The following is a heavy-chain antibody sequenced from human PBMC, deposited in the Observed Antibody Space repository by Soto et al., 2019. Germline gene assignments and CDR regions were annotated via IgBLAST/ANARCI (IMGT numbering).Heavy chain of an antibody. CDR2: ISSSSRHI. CDR1: GFTFNTYS. D-gene: IGHD6-19*01. CDR3: ARDLGSGWTLDY. V-gene: IGHV3-21*01. Sequence: EVQLVESGGGLVKPGGSLRLSCAASGFTFNTYSMNWVRQAPGKGLEWVSGISSSSRHIYYADSVKGRFTISRDNAKSSLFLQKNSLRAEDTAVYYCARDLGSGWTLDYWGQGTLVTVSS. J-gene: IGHJ4*02.